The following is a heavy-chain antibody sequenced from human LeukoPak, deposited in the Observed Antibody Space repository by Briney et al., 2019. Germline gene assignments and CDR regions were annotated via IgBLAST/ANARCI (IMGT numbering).Heavy chain of an antibody. V-gene: IGHV4-39*07. Sequence: SETLSLTCTVSGGSISSSSYYWGWIRQPPGKGLEWIGSIYYSGSTYYNPSLKSRVTISVDTSKNQFSLKLSSVTAADTAVYYCAREGNSVNWFDPWGQGTLVTVSS. J-gene: IGHJ5*02. CDR1: GGSISSSSYY. CDR3: AREGNSVNWFDP. CDR2: IYYSGST. D-gene: IGHD3-10*01.